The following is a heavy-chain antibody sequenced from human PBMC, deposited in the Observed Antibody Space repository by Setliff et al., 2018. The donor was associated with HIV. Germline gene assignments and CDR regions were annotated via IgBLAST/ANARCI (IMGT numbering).Heavy chain of an antibody. CDR2: IYPGDSVT. D-gene: IGHD1-26*01. CDR1: GYTFTNYW. V-gene: IGHV5-51*01. Sequence: GESPKISCRASGYTFTNYWIGWVRQMPGKDLEWIGVIYPGDSVTRYSPSFQGQVSISADTSITTAYLQWSSLKASDTAIYYCTRRRRAPGTESLEAYWGQGTLVTVSS. J-gene: IGHJ4*02. CDR3: TRRRRAPGTESLEAY.